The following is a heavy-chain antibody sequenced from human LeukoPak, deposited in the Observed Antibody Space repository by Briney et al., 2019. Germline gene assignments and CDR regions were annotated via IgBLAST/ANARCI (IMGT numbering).Heavy chain of an antibody. V-gene: IGHV3-21*01. J-gene: IGHJ4*02. D-gene: IGHD3-10*01. CDR1: GFTFSSYS. CDR2: ISSSSSYI. Sequence: GGSLRLSCAASGFTFSSYSMNWVRQAPGKGLEWVSSISSSSSYIYYADSVKGRFTISRDNSKNTLYLQMNSLRAEDTAVYYCAKDGWYYYGSGSYFDYWGQGTLVTVSS. CDR3: AKDGWYYYGSGSYFDY.